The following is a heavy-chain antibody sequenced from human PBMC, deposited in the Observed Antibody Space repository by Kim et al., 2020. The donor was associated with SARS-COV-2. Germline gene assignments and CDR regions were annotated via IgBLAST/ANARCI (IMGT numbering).Heavy chain of an antibody. CDR1: GYSFTSYW. J-gene: IGHJ6*02. D-gene: IGHD3-3*01. CDR2: IYPGDSDT. CDR3: ARIRFWSGSLPGWVADPLGARKGYGMDV. Sequence: GESLKISCKGSGYSFTSYWIGWVRQMPGKGLEWMGIIYPGDSDTRYSPSFQGQVTISADKSISTAYLQWSSLKASDTAMYYCARIRFWSGSLPGWVADPLGARKGYGMDVWGQGTTVTVSS. V-gene: IGHV5-51*01.